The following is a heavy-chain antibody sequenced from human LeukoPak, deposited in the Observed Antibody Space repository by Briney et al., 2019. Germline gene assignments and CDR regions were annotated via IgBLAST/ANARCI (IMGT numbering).Heavy chain of an antibody. Sequence: ASVKVSCKASGHTFTGYYMHWVRQAPGQGLEWMGWINPNSGGTNYAQKFQGRVTMTRDTSISTAYMELSRLRSDDTAAYYCATRGVSAPPGPYYYYGMDVWGQGTTVTVSS. V-gene: IGHV1-2*02. J-gene: IGHJ6*02. CDR1: GHTFTGYY. CDR3: ATRGVSAPPGPYYYYGMDV. CDR2: INPNSGGT. D-gene: IGHD3-10*01.